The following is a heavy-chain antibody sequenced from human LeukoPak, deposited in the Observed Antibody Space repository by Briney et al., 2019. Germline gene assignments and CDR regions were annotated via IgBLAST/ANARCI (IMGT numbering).Heavy chain of an antibody. CDR2: ISGSGGST. CDR3: AKSSRVRGVILHYGMDV. Sequence: PGGSLRLSCAASGFTFSSYAMSWVRQAPGKGLEGVSAISGSGGSTYYADSVKGRFPISRDNSKNTLYLQMNSLSAEDTAVYYCAKSSRVRGVILHYGMDVWGQGTTVTVSS. J-gene: IGHJ6*02. CDR1: GFTFSSYA. V-gene: IGHV3-23*01. D-gene: IGHD3-10*01.